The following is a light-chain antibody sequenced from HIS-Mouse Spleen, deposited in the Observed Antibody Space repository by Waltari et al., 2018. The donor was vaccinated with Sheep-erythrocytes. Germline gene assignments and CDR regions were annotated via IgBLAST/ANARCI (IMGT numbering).Light chain of an antibody. CDR3: QVWDSSSDHRV. CDR1: NIGSKS. CDR2: ADS. J-gene: IGLJ2*01. V-gene: IGLV3-21*03. Sequence: SYVLTQPPSVSVAPGKTARITCGGNNIGSKSVHWYQQKPGQAPVLVVYADSDRPSGSPGRFSGANSGNTATLAISRVEAGDEADYYCQVWDSSSDHRVFGGGTKLTVL.